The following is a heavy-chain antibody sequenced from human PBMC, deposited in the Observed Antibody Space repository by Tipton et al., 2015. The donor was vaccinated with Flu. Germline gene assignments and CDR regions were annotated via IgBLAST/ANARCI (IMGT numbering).Heavy chain of an antibody. Sequence: GSLRLSCAVSGGSISSSNWWSWVRQPPGKGLEWIGEIYHSGSTNYNPSLKSRVTISVDKSKNQFSLKLSSVTAADTAVYYCARGAGDIWFGEFFWSDPWGQGTLVTVSS. J-gene: IGHJ5*02. CDR2: IYHSGST. CDR1: GGSISSSNW. CDR3: ARGAGDIWFGEFFWSDP. V-gene: IGHV4-4*02. D-gene: IGHD3-10*01.